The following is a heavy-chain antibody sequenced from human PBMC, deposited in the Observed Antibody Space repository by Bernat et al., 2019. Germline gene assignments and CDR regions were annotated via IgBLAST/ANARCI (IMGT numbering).Heavy chain of an antibody. Sequence: QVQLAESGGGVVQPGGSLRLSCAASGFTFSSHAMHWVRQAPGKGLEWVAFISYHGAYTFYTDSVKGRFTISRDNSKNMLYLQMNSLWAEDTALYYCASGLGPRNFDHWGQGILVTVSS. CDR3: ASGLGPRNFDH. J-gene: IGHJ4*02. V-gene: IGHV3-30-3*01. CDR2: ISYHGAYT. CDR1: GFTFSSHA. D-gene: IGHD6-6*01.